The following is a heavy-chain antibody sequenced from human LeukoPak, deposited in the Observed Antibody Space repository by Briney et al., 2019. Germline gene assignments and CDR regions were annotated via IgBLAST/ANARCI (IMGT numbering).Heavy chain of an antibody. Sequence: GGSLRLSCAASGFTFSSYAMSWVRQAPGKGLEWVSAISGSGGSTYYADSVKGRFTISRDNSKNTLYLQMNSPRAEDTAVYYCATEGSVVVPAAIQNADYWGQGTLVTVSS. V-gene: IGHV3-23*01. CDR1: GFTFSSYA. CDR2: ISGSGGST. J-gene: IGHJ4*02. D-gene: IGHD2-2*02. CDR3: ATEGSVVVPAAIQNADY.